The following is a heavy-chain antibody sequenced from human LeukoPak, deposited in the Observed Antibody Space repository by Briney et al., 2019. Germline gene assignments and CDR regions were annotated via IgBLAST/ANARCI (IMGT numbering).Heavy chain of an antibody. D-gene: IGHD3-16*01. CDR2: IYYSGST. CDR1: GGSISSYY. V-gene: IGHV4-59*01. CDR3: ARMGVTHYYYYGMDV. J-gene: IGHJ6*02. Sequence: PSETLSLTCTVSGGSISSYYWSWIRQPPGKGLEWIGYIYYSGSTNYNPSLKSRVTISVDTSKNQFSLKLSSVTAADTAVYYCARMGVTHYYYYGMDVWGQGTTVTVSS.